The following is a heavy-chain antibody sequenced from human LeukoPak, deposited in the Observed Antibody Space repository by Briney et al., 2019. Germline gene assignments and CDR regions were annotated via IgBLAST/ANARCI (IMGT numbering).Heavy chain of an antibody. CDR3: ARDSGYVDY. CDR2: ITTSGNYK. V-gene: IGHV3-21*01. D-gene: IGHD2-2*01. Sequence: GGSLRLSCAASGFTFSNYNINWVRQAPGKGLEWVSSITTSGNYKYYVDSVKGRFTISRDNAKNSLYLQMNNLRVEDTAVYYCARDSGYVDYWGQGTLVTVSS. J-gene: IGHJ4*02. CDR1: GFTFSNYN.